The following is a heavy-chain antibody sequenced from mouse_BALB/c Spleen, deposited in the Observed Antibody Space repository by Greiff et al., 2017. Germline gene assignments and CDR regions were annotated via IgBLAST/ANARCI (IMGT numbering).Heavy chain of an antibody. CDR2: INPSTGYT. Sequence: VQLQQSGAELAKPGASVKMSCKASGYTFTSYWMHWVKQRPGQGLEWIGYINPSTGYTEYNQKFKDKATLTADKSSSTAYMQLSSLTSEDSAVYYCARSMDDSPFDYWGQGTTLTVSS. J-gene: IGHJ2*01. CDR3: ARSMDDSPFDY. D-gene: IGHD2-4*01. CDR1: GYTFTSYW. V-gene: IGHV1-7*01.